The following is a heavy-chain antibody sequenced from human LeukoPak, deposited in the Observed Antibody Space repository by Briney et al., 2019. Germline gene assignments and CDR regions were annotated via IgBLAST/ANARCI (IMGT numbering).Heavy chain of an antibody. J-gene: IGHJ4*02. D-gene: IGHD3-9*01. Sequence: SETLSLTCTVSGGSISGSSYYWGWIRQPPGKGLEWIGSIYYSGSTYYNPSLKSRVTISVDTSKNQFSLKLSSVTAADTAVYYCAAGKEILTGYYIPNDYWGQGTLVTVSS. CDR3: AAGKEILTGYYIPNDY. CDR1: GGSISGSSYY. CDR2: IYYSGST. V-gene: IGHV4-39*01.